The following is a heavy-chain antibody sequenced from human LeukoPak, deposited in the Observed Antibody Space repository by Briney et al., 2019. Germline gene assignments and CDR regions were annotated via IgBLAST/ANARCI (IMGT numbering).Heavy chain of an antibody. Sequence: GASVKVSCKASGGTFSSYAISWVRQAPGQGLEWMGGIIPIFGTANYAQKLQGRVTMTTDTSTSTAYMELRSLRSDDTAVYYCARGVERFDPWGQGTLVTVSS. CDR3: ARGVERFDP. J-gene: IGHJ5*02. D-gene: IGHD1-1*01. CDR2: IIPIFGTA. CDR1: GGTFSSYA. V-gene: IGHV1-69*05.